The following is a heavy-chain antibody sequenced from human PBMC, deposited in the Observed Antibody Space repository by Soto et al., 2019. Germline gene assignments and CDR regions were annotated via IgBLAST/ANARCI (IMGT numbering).Heavy chain of an antibody. J-gene: IGHJ4*02. CDR1: VFTFTIYS. D-gene: IGHD1-1*01. Sequence: PGWSXRLSGTTSVFTFTIYSMHWFRQAPGKGLEWVATFWYDASAQRYADSVKGRFTISRDPSRGTVYMLMDSLRTDDTDVYYCAFRSWNKYLFENWGQEILVTVYS. CDR3: AFRSWNKYLFEN. V-gene: IGHV3-33*08. CDR2: FWYDASAQ.